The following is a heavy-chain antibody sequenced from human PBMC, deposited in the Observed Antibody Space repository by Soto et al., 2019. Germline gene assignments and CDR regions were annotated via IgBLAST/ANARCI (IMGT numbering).Heavy chain of an antibody. D-gene: IGHD3-22*01. CDR2: ISGSGGST. CDR3: AKSQESHYDSSGYYLLGGMDV. J-gene: IGHJ6*02. CDR1: GFTFSSYA. Sequence: GGSLRLSCAASGFTFSSYAMSWVRQAPGKGLEWVSAISGSGGSTYYADSVKGRFTISRDNSKNTLYLQMNSLRAEDTAVYYCAKSQESHYDSSGYYLLGGMDVWGQGTTVTVSS. V-gene: IGHV3-23*01.